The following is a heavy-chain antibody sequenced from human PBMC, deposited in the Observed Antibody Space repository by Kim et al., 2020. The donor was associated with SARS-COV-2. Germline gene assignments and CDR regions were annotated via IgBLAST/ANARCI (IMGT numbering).Heavy chain of an antibody. V-gene: IGHV4-61*01. CDR3: ARYHNYDSSGYWRGVDAFDI. CDR1: GGSVSSGTYY. Sequence: SETLSLTCTVSGGSVSSGTYYWSWIRQPPGKGLEWIGYMYHSGSTKYNPSLKSRVTISVDTSTNQVSLRLTSVTAADTAVYYCARYHNYDSSGYWRGVDAFDIWGRGTMVTVSP. J-gene: IGHJ3*02. D-gene: IGHD3-22*01. CDR2: MYHSGST.